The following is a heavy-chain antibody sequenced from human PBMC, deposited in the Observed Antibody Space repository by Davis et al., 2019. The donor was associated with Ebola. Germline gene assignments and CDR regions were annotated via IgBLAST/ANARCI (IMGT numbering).Heavy chain of an antibody. J-gene: IGHJ4*02. Sequence: GESLKLSCAASGFTVSSNYMSWVRQAPGKGLEWVANINQEGSEKYYVDSVKGRFTISRDKAKHSLYLQMNSLRAEDTAIYYCVRDGWAYSNYVKFDCWGQGTLVTVSS. V-gene: IGHV3-7*01. CDR1: GFTVSSNY. CDR3: VRDGWAYSNYVKFDC. D-gene: IGHD4-11*01. CDR2: INQEGSEK.